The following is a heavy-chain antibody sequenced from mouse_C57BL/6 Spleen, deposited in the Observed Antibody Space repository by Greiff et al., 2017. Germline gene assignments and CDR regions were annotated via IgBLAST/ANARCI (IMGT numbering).Heavy chain of an antibody. CDR3: ARDYYYGSSFDY. D-gene: IGHD1-1*01. V-gene: IGHV5-4*01. CDR2: ISDGGSYT. CDR1: GFTFSSYA. Sequence: EVNVVESGGGLVKPGGSMKLSCAASGFTFSSYAMSWVRQTPEKRLEWVATISDGGSYTYYPDNVKGRFTISRDNAKNNLYLQMSQLKSEDTAMYYCARDYYYGSSFDYWGQGTTLTVSS. J-gene: IGHJ2*01.